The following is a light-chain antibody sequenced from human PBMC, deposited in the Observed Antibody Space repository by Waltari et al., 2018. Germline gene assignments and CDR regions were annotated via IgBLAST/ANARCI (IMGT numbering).Light chain of an antibody. Sequence: QSVLTQPPSISGAPGQKVTTPCTGVSSNFVAGYYVPWYQQFPGAAPKLLIFRNTNRASGVPGRFSASKSGTSASLAIVGLQSEDEGVYYCQSFDSSLSASVFGGGTKLTVL. CDR1: SSNFVAGYY. CDR3: QSFDSSLSASV. J-gene: IGLJ3*02. CDR2: RNT. V-gene: IGLV1-40*01.